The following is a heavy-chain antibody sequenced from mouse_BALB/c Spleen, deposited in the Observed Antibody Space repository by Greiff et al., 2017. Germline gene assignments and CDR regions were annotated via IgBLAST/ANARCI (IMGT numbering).Heavy chain of an antibody. CDR3: ERCGRWLPNDYAMDY. CDR2: IYPGSGNT. Sequence: VQLQQSGPELVKPGASVKISCTASGYPFTAYYINWVNQKPGQGLEWIGWIYPGSGNTEYNEKFTGKATLTVDTSSSTAYMQLSSLTSEDTAVYVWERCGRWLPNDYAMDYWGQGTSVTVSS. V-gene: IGHV1-84*02. J-gene: IGHJ4*01. CDR1: GYPFTAYY. D-gene: IGHD2-3*01.